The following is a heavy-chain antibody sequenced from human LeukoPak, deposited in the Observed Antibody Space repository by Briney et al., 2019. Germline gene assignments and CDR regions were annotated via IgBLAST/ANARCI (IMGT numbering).Heavy chain of an antibody. V-gene: IGHV3-33*01. CDR2: IWYDGSNK. J-gene: IGHJ4*02. Sequence: SGGSLRLSCAASGFTFSSYGMHWVRQAPGKGLEWVAVIWYDGSNKYYADSVKGRFTISRDNYKNTLYLQMNSLRAEDTAVYYCARGVAVAGGFAFDYWGQGTLVTVSS. D-gene: IGHD6-19*01. CDR1: GFTFSSYG. CDR3: ARGVAVAGGFAFDY.